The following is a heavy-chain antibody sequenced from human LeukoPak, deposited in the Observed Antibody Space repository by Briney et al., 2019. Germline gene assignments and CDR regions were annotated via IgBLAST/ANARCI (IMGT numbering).Heavy chain of an antibody. Sequence: GGSLRLSCAASGFTFSSSAMSWVRQAPGKGLEWVSAISNNGGYTYYADSVQGRFTISRDNSKSTLCLQMNSLRAEDTAVYYCAKRTSFAVVTQGGNFDYWGQGTLVTVSS. CDR3: AKRTSFAVVTQGGNFDY. CDR1: GFTFSSSA. D-gene: IGHD3-3*01. CDR2: ISNNGGYT. V-gene: IGHV3-23*01. J-gene: IGHJ4*02.